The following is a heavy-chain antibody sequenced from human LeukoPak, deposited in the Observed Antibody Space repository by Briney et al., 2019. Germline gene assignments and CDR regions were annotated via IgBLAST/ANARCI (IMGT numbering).Heavy chain of an antibody. J-gene: IGHJ4*02. D-gene: IGHD3-22*01. CDR1: GFTFTSSA. Sequence: SVTVSCKASGFTFTSSAMQWVRQARGQRLEWIGWIVVGSGNTNYAQKFQERVTITRDMSTSTAYMELSSLRSEDTAVYYCVTNNYYDSSGYFDYWGQGTLVTVSS. CDR2: IVVGSGNT. V-gene: IGHV1-58*02. CDR3: VTNNYYDSSGYFDY.